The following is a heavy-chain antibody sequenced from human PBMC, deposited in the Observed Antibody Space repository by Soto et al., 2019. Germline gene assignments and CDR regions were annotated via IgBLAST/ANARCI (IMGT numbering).Heavy chain of an antibody. V-gene: IGHV4-61*01. D-gene: IGHD3-16*01. J-gene: IGHJ4*02. CDR1: GASLRSGSYY. CDR3: SFGSSFDY. Sequence: QVQLQESGPGLVKPSETLSLICTISGASLRSGSYYWSWIRQPPGKGLEWIGYISHSGRTNYDPCLKSRLTMSVDTFQNQVSLQLNSVTAADTAVYYCSFGSSFDYWGQGTLVTVSS. CDR2: ISHSGRT.